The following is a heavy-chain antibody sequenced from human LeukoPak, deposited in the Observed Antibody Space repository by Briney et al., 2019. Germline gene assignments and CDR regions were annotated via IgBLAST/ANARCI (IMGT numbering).Heavy chain of an antibody. CDR3: ARGRRYGDFDY. D-gene: IGHD4-17*01. V-gene: IGHV4-59*01. CDR2: IYYSGST. CDR1: GGSISSYY. J-gene: IGHJ4*02. Sequence: SETLSLTCTVSGGSISSYYWSWIRHPPGKGLEWSGYIYYSGSTNYNPSLKSRVTISVDTSKNQFSLKLSSVTAADTAVYYCARGRRYGDFDYWGQGTLVTVSS.